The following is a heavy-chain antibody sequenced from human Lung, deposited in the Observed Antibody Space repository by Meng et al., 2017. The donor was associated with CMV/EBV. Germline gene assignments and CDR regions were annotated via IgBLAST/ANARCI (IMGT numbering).Heavy chain of an antibody. CDR2: INHSGST. CDR3: ARGYIVVVPAAMLRSGLYGMDV. Sequence: GSLRLXCAVYGGSFSGYYWSWIRQPPGKGLEWIGEINHSGSTNYNPSLKSRVTISVDTSKNQFSLKLSSVTAADTAVYYCARGYIVVVPAAMLRSGLYGMDVWGQGTTATVSS. V-gene: IGHV4-34*01. J-gene: IGHJ6*01. CDR1: GGSFSGYY. D-gene: IGHD2-2*01.